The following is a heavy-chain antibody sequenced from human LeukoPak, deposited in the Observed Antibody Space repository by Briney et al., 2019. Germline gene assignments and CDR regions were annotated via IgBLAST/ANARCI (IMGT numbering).Heavy chain of an antibody. CDR1: GFTFSGYW. V-gene: IGHV3-74*01. CDR3: ARNPRNKGFDP. J-gene: IGHJ5*02. D-gene: IGHD1/OR15-1a*01. CDR2: INGDGSDT. Sequence: GGSLRLSCAASGFTFSGYWMHWARQSPGKGLVWVSCINGDGSDTRYADSVKGRFTISRDNAKNTMYLQMNSLRVEDTAVYYCARNPRNKGFDPWGQGTLVTVSS.